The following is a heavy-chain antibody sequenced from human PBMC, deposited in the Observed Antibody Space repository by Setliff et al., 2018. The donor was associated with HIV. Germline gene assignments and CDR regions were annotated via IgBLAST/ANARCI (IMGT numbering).Heavy chain of an antibody. Sequence: PGGSLRLSCAASGFTFDDYAMHWVRQAPGKGLEWVSGISWNSGSIDYADSVKGRVTISGDNTKNSVYLQMNSLRVEETAMYYCAARGHYYNSGGHYYYFDYWGQGALVTVSS. D-gene: IGHD3-22*01. CDR2: ISWNSGSI. J-gene: IGHJ4*02. V-gene: IGHV3-9*01. CDR1: GFTFDDYA. CDR3: AARGHYYNSGGHYYYFDY.